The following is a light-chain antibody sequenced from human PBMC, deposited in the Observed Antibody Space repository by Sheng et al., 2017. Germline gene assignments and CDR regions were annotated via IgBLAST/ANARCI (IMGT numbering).Light chain of an antibody. CDR1: HNINNF. CDR2: AAS. CDR3: QQTYSTVWA. V-gene: IGKV1-39*01. Sequence: DIQMTQSPSSLSASVGDRVTITCRASHNINNFLNWYQQRPGRAPNLLIYAASSLQSGVPSRFSGSGSGTDFTLTISSLQPEDFATYYCQQTYSTVWAFGQETKVEVK. J-gene: IGKJ1*01.